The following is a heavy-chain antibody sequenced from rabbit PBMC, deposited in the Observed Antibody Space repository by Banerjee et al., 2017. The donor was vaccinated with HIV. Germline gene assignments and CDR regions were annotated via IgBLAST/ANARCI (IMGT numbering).Heavy chain of an antibody. J-gene: IGHJ2*01. CDR2: IDTGDIRT. CDR3: ARGDGNSSDL. D-gene: IGHD8-1*01. Sequence: QEQLEESGGGLVKPEGSLTLTCKASGFDFSSNAMCWFRQAPGKGPEWIACIDTGDIRTHYASWVNGRFTISSHNAQNTLYLQLNSLTAADTATYFCARGDGNSSDLWGPGTLVTVS. V-gene: IGHV1S47*01. CDR1: GFDFSSNA.